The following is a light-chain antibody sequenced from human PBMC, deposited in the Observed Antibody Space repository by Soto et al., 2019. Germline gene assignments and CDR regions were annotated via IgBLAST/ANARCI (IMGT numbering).Light chain of an antibody. CDR3: QQYNKWPPIT. CDR2: GSS. Sequence: EIVMTQSPATLSVSPGERATLSCRASQSVSSNLAWYQQKPGQAPRLLIYGSSTRATGIPARFSGSGSGTEFTITISSLQSEDFAVYYCQQYNKWPPITFGQGTRLEIK. V-gene: IGKV3D-15*01. J-gene: IGKJ5*01. CDR1: QSVSSN.